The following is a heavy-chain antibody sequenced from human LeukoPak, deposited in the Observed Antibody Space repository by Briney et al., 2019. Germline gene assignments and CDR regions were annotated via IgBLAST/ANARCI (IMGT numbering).Heavy chain of an antibody. CDR3: ARGGVLGGFDI. CDR2: ISGSGLI. D-gene: IGHD2-15*01. Sequence: PGGSLRLSCSASGFTFSSYAMHWVRQAPGKGLEWVSIISGSGLIYYTDSVKGRFTISRDSSKNTLYLQMHSLRAEDTAVYYCARGGVLGGFDIWGQGTMVTVSS. V-gene: IGHV3-66*01. J-gene: IGHJ3*02. CDR1: GFTFSSYA.